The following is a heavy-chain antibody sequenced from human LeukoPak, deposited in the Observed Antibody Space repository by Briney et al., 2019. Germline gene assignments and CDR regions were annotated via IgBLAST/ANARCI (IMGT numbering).Heavy chain of an antibody. D-gene: IGHD3-3*01. Sequence: PGGSLRLSCATSQFNFNKFGMTWVRQAPGKGLEWVSSISGNGGSTQYADSVQGRFTISRDNAKNSLYLQMNGLRAEDTAVYYCARVAITIFGASDYFDYWGQGTLVTVSS. J-gene: IGHJ4*02. CDR2: ISGNGGST. CDR1: QFNFNKFG. CDR3: ARVAITIFGASDYFDY. V-gene: IGHV3-23*01.